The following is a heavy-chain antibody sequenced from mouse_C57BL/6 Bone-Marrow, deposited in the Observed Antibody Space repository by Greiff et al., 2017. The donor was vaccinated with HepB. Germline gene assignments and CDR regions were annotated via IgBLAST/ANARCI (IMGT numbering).Heavy chain of an antibody. J-gene: IGHJ2*01. D-gene: IGHD1-1*01. CDR1: GYTFTDYE. Sequence: VQLQQSGAELVRPGASVTLSCKASGYTFTDYEMHWVKQTPVHGLEWIGAIDPETGGTAYNQKFKGKAILTADKSSSTAYMELRSLTSEDSAVYYCTRDNYSRGDFDYWGQGTTLTVSS. V-gene: IGHV1-15*01. CDR2: IDPETGGT. CDR3: TRDNYSRGDFDY.